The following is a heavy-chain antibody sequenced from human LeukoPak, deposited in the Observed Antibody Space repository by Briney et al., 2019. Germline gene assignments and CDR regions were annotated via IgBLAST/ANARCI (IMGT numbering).Heavy chain of an antibody. CDR3: AKEQDSGGYRTADN. Sequence: ASVKVSCKASGYTFTGYYMHWVRQAPGQGLEWMGWINPNSGASNYAQKFQGRVAMTRDTSINTAYMELSRLTSDDTAVFYCAKEQDSGGYRTADNWGQETLVTVSS. CDR1: GYTFTGYY. D-gene: IGHD2-15*01. V-gene: IGHV1-2*02. CDR2: INPNSGAS. J-gene: IGHJ4*02.